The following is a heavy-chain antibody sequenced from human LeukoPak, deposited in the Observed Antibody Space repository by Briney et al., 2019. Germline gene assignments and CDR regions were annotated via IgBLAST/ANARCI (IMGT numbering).Heavy chain of an antibody. V-gene: IGHV1-18*01. Sequence: ASVKVSCKASGYTFTSYGISWVQQAPGQGLEWMGWISAYNGNTNYAQKLQGRVTMTTDTSTSTAYMELRSLRSDDTAVYYCARARAVITFGGVIANGWFDPWGQGTLVTVSS. D-gene: IGHD3-16*02. CDR3: ARARAVITFGGVIANGWFDP. CDR1: GYTFTSYG. CDR2: ISAYNGNT. J-gene: IGHJ5*02.